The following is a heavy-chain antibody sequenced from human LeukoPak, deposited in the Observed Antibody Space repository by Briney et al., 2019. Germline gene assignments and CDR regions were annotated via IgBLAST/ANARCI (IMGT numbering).Heavy chain of an antibody. D-gene: IGHD1-26*01. Sequence: PSETLSLTATVPGGSISSYYWSWFRQPPGKGLEYIGHVHDSGSTNYNPSLKSRVTISIDTSKNQFSLKLSSVAAADTAVYYCARVGSYCMDVWGKGSTVTVSS. CDR1: GGSISSYY. CDR2: VHDSGST. CDR3: ARVGSYCMDV. J-gene: IGHJ6*03. V-gene: IGHV4-59*01.